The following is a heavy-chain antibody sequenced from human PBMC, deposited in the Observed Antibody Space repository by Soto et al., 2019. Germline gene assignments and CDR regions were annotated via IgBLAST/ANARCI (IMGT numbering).Heavy chain of an antibody. J-gene: IGHJ4*02. CDR1: GGSFSGYY. Sequence: LSLTCAVYGGSFSGYYWSWIRQPPGKGLEWIGEINHSGSTNYNPSLKSRVTISVDTSKNQFSLKLSSVTAADTAVYYCARGDIVVVVASAGPFDYWGQGTLVTVSS. D-gene: IGHD2-15*01. CDR3: ARGDIVVVVASAGPFDY. CDR2: INHSGST. V-gene: IGHV4-34*01.